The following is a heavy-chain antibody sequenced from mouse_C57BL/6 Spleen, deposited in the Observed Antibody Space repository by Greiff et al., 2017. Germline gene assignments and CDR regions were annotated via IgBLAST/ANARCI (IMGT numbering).Heavy chain of an antibody. Sequence: EVKVEESGGGLVKPGGSLKLSCAASGFTFSDYGMHWVRQAPEKGLEWVAYISSGSSTIYYADTVKGRFTISRDNAKNTLFLQMTSLRSEDTAMYYCARHERGDAMDYWGQGTSVTVSS. CDR3: ARHERGDAMDY. CDR2: ISSGSSTI. V-gene: IGHV5-17*01. CDR1: GFTFSDYG. J-gene: IGHJ4*01.